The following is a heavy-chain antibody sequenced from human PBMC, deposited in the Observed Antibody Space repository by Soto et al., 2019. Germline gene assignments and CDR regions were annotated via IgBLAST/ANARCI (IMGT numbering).Heavy chain of an antibody. CDR2: INTGNGDT. J-gene: IGHJ6*03. D-gene: IGHD2-15*01. V-gene: IGHV1-3*04. CDR3: ARDGRDTEDLVVGPKHVKDHGDYELVDTSYDMDV. CDR1: GYIFTSHA. Sequence: QVQLVQSGSEVKKPGASVKVSCKASGYIFTSHAIHWVRQAPGQRFEWMGWINTGNGDTKSSQKFNGKVTISGGTAASKAYMEPSGLRAEHTAEYYCARDGRDTEDLVVGPKHVKDHGDYELVDTSYDMDVWGKGTTVTVSS.